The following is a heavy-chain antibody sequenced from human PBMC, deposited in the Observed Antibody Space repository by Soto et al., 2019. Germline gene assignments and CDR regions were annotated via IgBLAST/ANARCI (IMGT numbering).Heavy chain of an antibody. CDR3: AKRGSYDSSGYYFDY. V-gene: IGHV3-23*01. D-gene: IGHD3-22*01. CDR2: ISGSGGST. J-gene: IGHJ4*02. CDR1: GFTFSSYA. Sequence: GGSLRLSCAASGFTFSSYAMSWVRQAPGKGLEWVSAISGSGGSTYYADSVKGRFTISRDNSKNTLYLQTNSLRAEDTAVYYCAKRGSYDSSGYYFDYWGQGTLVTVPQ.